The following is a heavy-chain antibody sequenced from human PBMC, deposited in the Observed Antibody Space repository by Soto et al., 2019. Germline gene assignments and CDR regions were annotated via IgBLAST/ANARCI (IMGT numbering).Heavy chain of an antibody. J-gene: IGHJ4*02. D-gene: IGHD6-13*01. CDR3: ARDLAACGH. V-gene: IGHV1-46*01. CDR1: GYTFTHYY. Sequence: QVQLVQSGAAVKKPGASVKVSCRTSGYTFTHYYIHWVRQAPGQGLEWLGIINPASGSTNYAQDFQGRVTLSMDTSTTTVYWELSGLRAEDTVIFYCARDLAACGHRGQGTLVTVSS. CDR2: INPASGST.